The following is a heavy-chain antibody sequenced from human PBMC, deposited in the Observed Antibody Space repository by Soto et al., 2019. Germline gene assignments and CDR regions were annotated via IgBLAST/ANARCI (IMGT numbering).Heavy chain of an antibody. Sequence: EVQLLESGGGLVQPGGSLRLSCAASGFTFSSYAMSWVRQAPGKGLEWVSGISGSGGSTYYADSVKGRFTISRDNSKNTLYLQMNSLSAEDTAVYFCAKSTGGIAVAAAFDYWGQGTLVTVAS. CDR1: GFTFSSYA. J-gene: IGHJ4*02. CDR2: ISGSGGST. CDR3: AKSTGGIAVAAAFDY. D-gene: IGHD6-19*01. V-gene: IGHV3-23*01.